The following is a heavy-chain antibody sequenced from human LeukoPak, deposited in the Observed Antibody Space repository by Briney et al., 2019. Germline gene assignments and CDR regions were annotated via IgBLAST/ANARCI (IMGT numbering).Heavy chain of an antibody. V-gene: IGHV3-53*01. CDR3: AKSLFTSATGTGRAFHI. D-gene: IGHD1-1*01. Sequence: GGSLRLSCAASGFTVSSNYMSWVRQAPGKGLEWVSVIYSVGSTYYADSVKGRFTISRDNSKSTLYLQMNGLRAEDTAIFYCAKSLFTSATGTGRAFHIWGQGTRVTVSS. CDR2: IYSVGST. CDR1: GFTVSSNY. J-gene: IGHJ3*02.